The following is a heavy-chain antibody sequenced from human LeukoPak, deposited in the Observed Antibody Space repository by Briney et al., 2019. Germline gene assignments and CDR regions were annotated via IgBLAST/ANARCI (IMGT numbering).Heavy chain of an antibody. CDR2: IYPGDSDT. V-gene: IGHV5-51*01. J-gene: IGHJ4*02. CDR3: ARISAMDPYYFDY. D-gene: IGHD5-18*01. CDR1: GYSFTSYW. Sequence: GESLKISCKGSGYSFTSYWIGWVRQMPGKGLEWMGIIYPGDSDTRYSPSFQGQVTISADKSISTAYLQWSSQKASDSAMYYCARISAMDPYYFDYWGQGTLVTVSS.